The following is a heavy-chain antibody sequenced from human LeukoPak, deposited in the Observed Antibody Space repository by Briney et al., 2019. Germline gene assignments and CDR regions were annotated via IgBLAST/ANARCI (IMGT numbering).Heavy chain of an antibody. Sequence: QPGGSLRLSCAASGFTFSTYAMSWVRQAPGKGLEWVSTITGSGHSTYYADSVKGRFTISRDNSKDTLYLQMNRLRAEDTAVYYCAKEESSGGTWGSAFDIWGQGTMVTVSS. D-gene: IGHD7-27*01. J-gene: IGHJ3*02. CDR3: AKEESSGGTWGSAFDI. V-gene: IGHV3-23*01. CDR2: ITGSGHST. CDR1: GFTFSTYA.